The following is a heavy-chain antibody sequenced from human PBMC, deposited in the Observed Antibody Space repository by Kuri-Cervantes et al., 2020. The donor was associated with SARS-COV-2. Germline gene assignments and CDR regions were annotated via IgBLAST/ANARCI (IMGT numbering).Heavy chain of an antibody. D-gene: IGHD3-10*01. CDR2: INHSGTT. V-gene: IGHV4-34*01. J-gene: IGHJ6*02. CDR3: ARAHYLVFVAGRYYSMRYNDYGMDI. Sequence: CTRPPPGKGLEWIGEINHSGTTTHNPSLKSRVTISVATSKNQFSLKLSSVTAADTAVYYCARAHYLVFVAGRYYSMRYNDYGMDIWCQGTTVTVSS.